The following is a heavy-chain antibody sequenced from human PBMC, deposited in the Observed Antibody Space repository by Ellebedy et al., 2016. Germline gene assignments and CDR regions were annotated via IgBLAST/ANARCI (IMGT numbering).Heavy chain of an antibody. CDR1: GGSISSSSSY. Sequence: SETLSLXXTVSGGSISSSSSYWGWIRQPPGKGLEWIGSIYYSGSTYYNPSLKSRVTISVDTSKNQFSLKLSSVTAADTAVYYCARIIYGDYEGWYFDLWGRGTLVTVSS. J-gene: IGHJ2*01. V-gene: IGHV4-39*07. CDR2: IYYSGST. CDR3: ARIIYGDYEGWYFDL. D-gene: IGHD4-17*01.